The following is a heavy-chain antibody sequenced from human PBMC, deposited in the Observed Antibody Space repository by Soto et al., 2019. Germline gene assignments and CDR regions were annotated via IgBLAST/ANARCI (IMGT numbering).Heavy chain of an antibody. D-gene: IGHD5-12*01. CDR3: AREGSYSAYNFAHGIQLWSFDF. CDR1: VGSINTFY. J-gene: IGHJ4*02. Sequence: SETLSLTCTVSVGSINTFYWSWVRQPSGKGLEWIGRIFSSGSTSFNPSLESRVAMSVDTSKNHFSLNLSSVTAADMAVYYCAREGSYSAYNFAHGIQLWSFDFWGQGALVTVYS. CDR2: IFSSGST. V-gene: IGHV4-4*07.